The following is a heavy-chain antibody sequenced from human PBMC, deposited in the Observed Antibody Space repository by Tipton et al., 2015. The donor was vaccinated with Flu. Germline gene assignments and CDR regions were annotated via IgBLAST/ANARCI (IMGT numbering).Heavy chain of an antibody. J-gene: IGHJ2*01. V-gene: IGHV4-59*01. CDR3: ARGQAYYYDNSGYYPWYFDL. CDR1: GASISSSY. CDR2: IYYSGIT. Sequence: TLSLTCTVSGASISSSYWSWIRQAPGKGLEWIGHIYYSGITNYNPSLKSRITISVDTSKNQFSLRLSSVTAADTAVYYCARGQAYYYDNSGYYPWYFDLWGRGTLVTVSS. D-gene: IGHD3-22*01.